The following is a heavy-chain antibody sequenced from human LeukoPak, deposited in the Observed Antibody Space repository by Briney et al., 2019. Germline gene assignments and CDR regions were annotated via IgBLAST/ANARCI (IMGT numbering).Heavy chain of an antibody. J-gene: IGHJ4*02. CDR3: ARGKRGNYFDY. D-gene: IGHD7-27*01. Sequence: SETLSLTCTVSGGSISSGGYYWSWIRQHPGKGLEWIGYIYYSGSTYYNPSLKSRVTISVDTSKNRFSLKLSSVTAADTAVYYCARGKRGNYFDYWGQGTLVTVSS. V-gene: IGHV4-31*03. CDR1: GGSISSGGYY. CDR2: IYYSGST.